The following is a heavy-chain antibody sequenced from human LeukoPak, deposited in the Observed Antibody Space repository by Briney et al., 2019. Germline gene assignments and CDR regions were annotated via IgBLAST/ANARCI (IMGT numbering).Heavy chain of an antibody. D-gene: IGHD2-15*01. V-gene: IGHV3-21*01. CDR1: GFTFSSYT. CDR2: ISSSSSYI. Sequence: PGGSLSLSCAASGFTFSSYTMNWVRQAPGKGLEWVSSISSSSSYIYYADSVKGRLTISRDNAKNSLYLQMNSLRAEDTAVYYCARDPTPRYCSGGSCYTHYGMDVWGQGTTVTVSS. CDR3: ARDPTPRYCSGGSCYTHYGMDV. J-gene: IGHJ6*02.